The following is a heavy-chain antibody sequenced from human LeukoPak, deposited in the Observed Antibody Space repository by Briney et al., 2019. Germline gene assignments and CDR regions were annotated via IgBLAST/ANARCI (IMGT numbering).Heavy chain of an antibody. CDR3: ARREYQLPPDY. J-gene: IGHJ4*02. V-gene: IGHV4-34*01. CDR1: GGSFSGYY. CDR2: INHSGST. Sequence: SETLSLTCAVYGGSFSGYYWSWIRQPPGKGLGWIGEINHSGSTNYNPSLKSRVTISVDTSKDQFSLKLSSVTAADTAVYYCARREYQLPPDYWGQGTLVTVSS. D-gene: IGHD2-2*01.